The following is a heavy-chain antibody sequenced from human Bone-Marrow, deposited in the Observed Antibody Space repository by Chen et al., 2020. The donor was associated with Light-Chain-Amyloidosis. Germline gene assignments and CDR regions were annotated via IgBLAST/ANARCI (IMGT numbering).Heavy chain of an antibody. Sequence: KISCKGSGYTFPNYWIGWVRQMPGKGLEWMGVIYPDDSDARYSPSFEGQVTISADKSITTAYLQWRSLKASDTAMYYCARRRDGYNFDYWGKGTLVTVSS. CDR3: ARRRDGYNFDY. CDR1: GYTFPNYW. CDR2: IYPDDSDA. V-gene: IGHV5-51*01. D-gene: IGHD5-12*01. J-gene: IGHJ4*02.